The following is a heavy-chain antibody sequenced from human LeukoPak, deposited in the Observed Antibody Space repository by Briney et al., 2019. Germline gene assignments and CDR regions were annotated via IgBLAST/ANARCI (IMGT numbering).Heavy chain of an antibody. CDR2: IIPIFGTA. J-gene: IGHJ4*02. CDR1: GGTFSSYA. V-gene: IGHV1-69*01. Sequence: SLKVSCKASGGTFSSYAISWVRQAPGQGLEWMGGIIPIFGTANYAQKFQGRVTITADESTSTAYMELSSLRSEDTAVYYCASRGYDSSGYRATFDYWGQGTLVTVSS. CDR3: ASRGYDSSGYRATFDY. D-gene: IGHD3-22*01.